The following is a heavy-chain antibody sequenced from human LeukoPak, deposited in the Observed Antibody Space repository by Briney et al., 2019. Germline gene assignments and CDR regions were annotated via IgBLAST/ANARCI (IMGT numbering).Heavy chain of an antibody. CDR1: GYNLTTYA. J-gene: IGHJ4*02. CDR3: GRDALAAAAPDN. V-gene: IGHV1-18*01. CDR2: ISGYNGKT. Sequence: ASVKVSCKASGYNLTTYAVNWVRQAPGQGLEWMGWISGYNGKTNYAQNFQGRVTMTTDTSTSTAYMELRSLRSDDTAVYYCGRDALAAAAPDNWGQGTLVTVSS. D-gene: IGHD6-13*01.